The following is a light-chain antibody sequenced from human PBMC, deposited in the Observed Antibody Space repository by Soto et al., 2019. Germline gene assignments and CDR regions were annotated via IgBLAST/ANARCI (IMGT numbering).Light chain of an antibody. J-gene: IGKJ2*01. CDR2: GAS. V-gene: IGKV1-39*01. Sequence: DIQLTQSPSSLSASVGDRVTITCRASQSISTSLNWYHQKPGKAPKLLIYGASILQSGVPSTFSGSGSGTEFTLTITSLQPEDFATYYCQQSYASPRTFGQGSILEIK. CDR3: QQSYASPRT. CDR1: QSISTS.